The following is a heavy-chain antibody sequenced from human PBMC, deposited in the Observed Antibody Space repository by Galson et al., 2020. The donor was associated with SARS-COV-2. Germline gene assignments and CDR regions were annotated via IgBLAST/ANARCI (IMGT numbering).Heavy chain of an antibody. J-gene: IGHJ3*02. V-gene: IGHV3-7*03. CDR2: IKQDGSEK. Sequence: GGSLRLSCAASGFTFSSYWMSWVRQAPGKGLEWVANIKQDGSEKYYVDSVKGRFTISRDNAKNSLYLQMNSLRAEDTAVYYCARDQYYDFWSGYFDAFDIWGQGTMVTVSS. D-gene: IGHD3-3*01. CDR1: GFTFSSYW. CDR3: ARDQYYDFWSGYFDAFDI.